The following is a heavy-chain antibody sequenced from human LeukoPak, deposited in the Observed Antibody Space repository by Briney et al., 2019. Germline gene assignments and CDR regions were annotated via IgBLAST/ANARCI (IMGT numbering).Heavy chain of an antibody. Sequence: SVKVSCKASGGTFSNDAVSWARQAPGEGLKWMGRVIPFLGTTNYAHNFQGRVTITADQDTQTAYMELRSLRSEDTAVYFCARGPSSDLRTGFFFGYFDDWGQGTLITVSS. V-gene: IGHV1-69*11. CDR2: VIPFLGTT. CDR1: GGTFSNDA. CDR3: ARGPSSDLRTGFFFGYFDD. D-gene: IGHD3/OR15-3a*01. J-gene: IGHJ4*02.